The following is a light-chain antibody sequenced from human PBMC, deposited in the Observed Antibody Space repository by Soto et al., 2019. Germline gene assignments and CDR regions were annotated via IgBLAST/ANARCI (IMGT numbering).Light chain of an antibody. V-gene: IGLV1-44*01. CDR2: NNN. CDR1: YSNIGSNT. CDR3: AAWDDRLNRVV. J-gene: IGLJ3*02. Sequence: QSVLTQPPSASATPGQRVTISCSGSYSNIGSNTVTWYQQFPGTAPKLLIYNNNQRPSAVPDRFSGSASGTSASLAISGLQSEDEADYYCAAWDDRLNRVVFGGGTQRPS.